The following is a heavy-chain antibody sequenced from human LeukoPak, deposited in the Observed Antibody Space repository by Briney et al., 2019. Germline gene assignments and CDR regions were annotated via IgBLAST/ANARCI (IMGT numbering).Heavy chain of an antibody. V-gene: IGHV3-23*01. CDR3: AKERLIVVVVAALDP. CDR1: GFTFDDYA. Sequence: GGSLRLSCAASGFTFDDYAMSWVRQAPGKGLEWVSAISGSGGSTYYADSVKGRFTISRDNSKNTLYLQMNSLRAEDTAVYYCAKERLIVVVVAALDPWGQGTLVTVSS. D-gene: IGHD2-15*01. J-gene: IGHJ5*02. CDR2: ISGSGGST.